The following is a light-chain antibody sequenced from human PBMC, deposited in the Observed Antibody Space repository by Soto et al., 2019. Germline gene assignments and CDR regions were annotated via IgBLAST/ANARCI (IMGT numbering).Light chain of an antibody. Sequence: QSVLTQPRSVSGSPGQSVTISCTGTSSDVGVYNYVSWYQQHPGKAPKLMIYDVSNRPSGVPDRFSGSKSGNTASLTISGLQAEYEADYYFCSYAGSNTWVFGGGTKVTVL. V-gene: IGLV2-11*01. CDR2: DVS. CDR1: SSDVGVYNY. CDR3: CSYAGSNTWV. J-gene: IGLJ3*02.